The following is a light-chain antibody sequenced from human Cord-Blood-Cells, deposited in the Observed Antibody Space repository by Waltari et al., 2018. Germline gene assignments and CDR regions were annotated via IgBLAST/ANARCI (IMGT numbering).Light chain of an antibody. CDR1: SSDVGSYNL. CDR2: EGS. J-gene: IGLJ3*02. CDR3: CSYAGSSTLV. Sequence: QSALTQPASVSGPPGQSIPISCTGTSSDVGSYNLVSWYQQHPGKAPKLMIYEGSKRPSGVSNRFSGSKSGNTASLTISVLQAEYEADYYCCSYAGSSTLVFGGGTKLTVL. V-gene: IGLV2-23*01.